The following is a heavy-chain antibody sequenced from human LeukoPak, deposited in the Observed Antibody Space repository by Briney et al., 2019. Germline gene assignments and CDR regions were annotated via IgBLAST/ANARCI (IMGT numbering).Heavy chain of an antibody. CDR2: ISWNSGTI. D-gene: IGHD5-18*01. V-gene: IGHV3-9*01. CDR1: GFTFSTYS. J-gene: IGHJ4*02. Sequence: GGSLRLSCAASGFTFSTYSMNWVRQAPGKGPEWVSGISWNSGTIGYVDSVKGRFTISRDNAKNSLYLQMNSLRAEDTALYYCAKDIGYSYGVDYWGQGTLVTVSS. CDR3: AKDIGYSYGVDY.